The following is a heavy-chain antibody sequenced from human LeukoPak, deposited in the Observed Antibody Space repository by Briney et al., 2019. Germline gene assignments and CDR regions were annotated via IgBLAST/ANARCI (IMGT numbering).Heavy chain of an antibody. D-gene: IGHD2-15*01. V-gene: IGHV3-33*01. CDR3: AREDSGGWLSAY. CDR2: IWHDGSKQ. J-gene: IGHJ4*02. CDR1: GFTFSGHG. Sequence: PGGSLRLSCAASGFTFSGHGMHWIRQAPGKGLEWVAVIWHDGSKQLYADSVKGRFSISRDDSTSTLHLQMNSLRAEDTAVYYCAREDSGGWLSAYWGQGTPVTVSS.